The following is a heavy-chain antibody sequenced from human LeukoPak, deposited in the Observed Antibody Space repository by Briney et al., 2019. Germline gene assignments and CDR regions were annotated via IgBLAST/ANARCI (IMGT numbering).Heavy chain of an antibody. CDR1: GFTFSSYA. Sequence: PGGSLRLSCAASGFTFSSYAMSWVRQAPGKGLEWVSAISGSGGSTYYADSVKGRFTISRDNSKNTLYLQMNSLRAEDTAVYYCAKDKSPHTAMVTPHDYWGQGTLVTVSS. CDR2: ISGSGGST. V-gene: IGHV3-23*01. D-gene: IGHD5-18*01. J-gene: IGHJ4*02. CDR3: AKDKSPHTAMVTPHDY.